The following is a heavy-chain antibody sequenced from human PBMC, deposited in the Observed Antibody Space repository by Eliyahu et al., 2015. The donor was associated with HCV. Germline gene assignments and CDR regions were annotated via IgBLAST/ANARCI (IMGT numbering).Heavy chain of an antibody. J-gene: IGHJ4*02. CDR3: AKAPKTWYYFDY. CDR2: IRGSGDTT. CDR1: GXTFSNYA. Sequence: EVQLLESGGGLVQPGGSLRLSCTASGXTFSNYAMNWVRQAQGKGLEWVSSIRGSGDTTYYADSVKGRFTISRDNSKNTLYLQMNSLRAEDTAVYYCAKAPKTWYYFDYWGQGTLVTVSS. V-gene: IGHV3-23*01.